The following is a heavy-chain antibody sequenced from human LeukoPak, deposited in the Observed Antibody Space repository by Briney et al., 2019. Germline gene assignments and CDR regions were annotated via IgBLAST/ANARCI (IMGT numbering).Heavy chain of an antibody. J-gene: IGHJ4*02. V-gene: IGHV4-59*12. Sequence: PSETLSLTCTVSGGSISSYYWSWIRQPPGKGLEWIGYIYYSGSTNYKSSLKSRVTISVDTSKNQFSLKLSSVTAADTAVYYCARGRYYFDYWGQGTLVTVSS. CDR1: GGSISSYY. CDR3: ARGRYYFDY. CDR2: IYYSGST.